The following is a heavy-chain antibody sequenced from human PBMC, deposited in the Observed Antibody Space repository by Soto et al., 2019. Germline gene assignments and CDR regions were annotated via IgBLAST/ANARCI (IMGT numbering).Heavy chain of an antibody. V-gene: IGHV4-31*03. Sequence: SETLSLTCTVSGGSISSGGYYWSWIRQHPGKGLEWIGYIYYSGSTYYNPSLKSRVTISVDTSKNQFSLKLSSVAAADTAVYYCARGRVEGYYDSSGYYFGYWGQGTLVTVSS. CDR3: ARGRVEGYYDSSGYYFGY. D-gene: IGHD3-22*01. CDR1: GGSISSGGYY. J-gene: IGHJ4*02. CDR2: IYYSGST.